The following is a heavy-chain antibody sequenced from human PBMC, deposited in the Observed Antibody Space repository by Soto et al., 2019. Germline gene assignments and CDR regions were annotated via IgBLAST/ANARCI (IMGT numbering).Heavy chain of an antibody. CDR2: ISYDGSNK. V-gene: IGHV3-30*18. CDR1: GFTFSSYG. D-gene: IGHD3-3*01. CDR3: AKDNAIFGVVINYYYYYGMDV. J-gene: IGHJ6*02. Sequence: GGSLRLSCAASGFTFSSYGMHGVRKAPGKGLEWVAVISYDGSNKYYADSVKGRFTISRDNSKNTLYLQMNSLRAEDTAVYYCAKDNAIFGVVINYYYYYGMDVWGQGTTVTVSS.